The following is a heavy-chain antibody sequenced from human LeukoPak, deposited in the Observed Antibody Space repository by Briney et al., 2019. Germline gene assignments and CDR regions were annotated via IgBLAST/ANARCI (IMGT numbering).Heavy chain of an antibody. Sequence: GASVKVSCKASGYTFTPCDINWVGQATGQGLEWMGWMNPNSSNTGYGQSFQGRITMPRNISIGTAYMELRNLTSEDTAIYYCTRGSSGRRDNWGQGALVTVSA. V-gene: IGHV1-8*01. CDR2: MNPNSSNT. J-gene: IGHJ4*02. CDR1: GYTFTPCD. D-gene: IGHD6-19*01. CDR3: TRGSSGRRDN.